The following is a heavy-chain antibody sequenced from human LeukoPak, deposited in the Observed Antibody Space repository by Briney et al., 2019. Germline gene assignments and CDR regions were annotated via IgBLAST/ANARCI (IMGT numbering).Heavy chain of an antibody. Sequence: ASVKVSCNTSGYTFTGYYMHWVRQAPGQGLEWMGWINPNSGGTNYAQKFQGRVTMTRDTSISTAYMELSRLRSDDTAVYYCASRDTTYYYDSRTTYYFDYWGQGTLVTVSS. CDR2: INPNSGGT. CDR1: GYTFTGYY. D-gene: IGHD3-22*01. J-gene: IGHJ4*02. CDR3: ASRDTTYYYDSRTTYYFDY. V-gene: IGHV1-2*02.